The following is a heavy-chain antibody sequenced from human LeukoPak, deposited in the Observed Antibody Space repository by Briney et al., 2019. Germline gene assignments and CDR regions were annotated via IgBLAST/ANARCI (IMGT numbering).Heavy chain of an antibody. CDR2: ISYDGSDQ. V-gene: IGHV3-30*18. CDR1: GFPFSTYG. D-gene: IGHD2-2*01. CDR3: AKLGCSSTRCYINY. Sequence: GGSLRLSCAASGFPFSTYGMRWVRQAPGKGLEWVAVISYDGSDQYYADSVKGRLTVSRDNSKNTLYLQMNSLRVEDTAVYYCAKLGCSSTRCYINYWGQGTLVTVSS. J-gene: IGHJ4*02.